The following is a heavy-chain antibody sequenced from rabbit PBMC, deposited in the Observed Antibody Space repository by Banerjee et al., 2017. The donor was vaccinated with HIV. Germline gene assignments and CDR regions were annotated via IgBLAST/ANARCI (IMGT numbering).Heavy chain of an antibody. J-gene: IGHJ4*01. V-gene: IGHV1S45*01. D-gene: IGHD4-1*01. CDR1: GFTLSSYW. CDR3: ARDLAGVIGWNFNL. Sequence: QEQLVESGGGLVQPEGSLTLTCKASGFTLSSYWMWWVRQAPGKGLEWIACIGAGSSGTTYYASWAKGRFTISKTSSTTVTLQMTSLTAADTAIYFCARDLAGVIGWNFNLWGPGTLVTVS. CDR2: IGAGSSGTT.